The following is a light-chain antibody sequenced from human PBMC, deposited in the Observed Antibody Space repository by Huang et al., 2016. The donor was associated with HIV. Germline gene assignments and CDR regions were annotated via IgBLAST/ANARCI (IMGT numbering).Light chain of an antibody. CDR3: QQYYTTLPA. J-gene: IGKJ1*01. CDR2: WAS. V-gene: IGKV4-1*01. Sequence: DIVMTQSPDSLAVSLGERATINCKSSQSVLYSSNNKNYLAWYQQKPGQPPKLLIYWASTRESGVPDRFSGSGSGTDFTLTSSSLQAEDVAVYYCQQYYTTLPAFGQGTKVEI. CDR1: QSVLYSSNNKNY.